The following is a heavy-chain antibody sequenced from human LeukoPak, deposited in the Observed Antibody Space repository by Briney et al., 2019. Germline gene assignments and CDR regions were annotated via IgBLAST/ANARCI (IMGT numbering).Heavy chain of an antibody. D-gene: IGHD6-19*01. CDR3: ARERGVAVAGEGVDP. V-gene: IGHV1-46*01. CDR2: INPSGGST. Sequence: ASVKVSCKASGYTFTRHYIQWVRQAPGQGLEWMGIINPSGGSTSYAQKFQGRVTLTRDTSTSTVYMELSSLRSEDTAVYYCARERGVAVAGEGVDPWGQGTLVTVTS. CDR1: GYTFTRHY. J-gene: IGHJ5*02.